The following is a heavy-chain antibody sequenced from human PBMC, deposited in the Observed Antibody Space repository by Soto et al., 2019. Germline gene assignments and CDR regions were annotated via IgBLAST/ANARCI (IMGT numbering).Heavy chain of an antibody. V-gene: IGHV1-69*02. J-gene: IGHJ6*02. D-gene: IGHD3-10*01. CDR3: ASLVSSGYYYGMDV. CDR2: IIPILGIA. Sequence: QVQLVQSGAEVKKPGSSVKVSCKASGGTFSSYTISWVRQAPGQGLEWMGGIIPILGIANYAQKFQGRVTITADKXPSTAYMELSSLRSEDTAVYYCASLVSSGYYYGMDVWGQGTTVTVSS. CDR1: GGTFSSYT.